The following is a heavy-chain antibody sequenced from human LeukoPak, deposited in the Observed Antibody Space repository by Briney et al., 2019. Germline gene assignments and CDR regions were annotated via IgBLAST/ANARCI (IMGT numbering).Heavy chain of an antibody. Sequence: GGSLRLSCAASGFTFSSYSMNWVRQAPGKGLEWVSSFSTSSTYIYYADSVKGRFTISRDNAKNSLYLQMNSLRAEDTAVYYCARDPPFIIGTTFFDYWGQGTLVTVSS. J-gene: IGHJ4*02. CDR1: GFTFSSYS. V-gene: IGHV3-21*01. CDR3: ARDPPFIIGTTFFDY. D-gene: IGHD1-20*01. CDR2: FSTSSTYI.